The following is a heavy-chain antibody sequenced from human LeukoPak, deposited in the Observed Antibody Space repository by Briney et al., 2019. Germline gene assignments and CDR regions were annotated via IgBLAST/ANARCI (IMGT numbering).Heavy chain of an antibody. CDR1: GFTFSAHY. D-gene: IGHD6-13*01. CDR3: TRVRSSSWYDY. Sequence: AGGSLRLSCAASGFTFSAHYMSWIRQAPGKGLEWISYISGTSTYTNYADSVKGRFTISRDNAKNTLFLQMNSLRVDDTAVYYCTRVRSSSWYDYWGQGALVTVSS. J-gene: IGHJ4*02. CDR2: ISGTSTYT. V-gene: IGHV3-11*06.